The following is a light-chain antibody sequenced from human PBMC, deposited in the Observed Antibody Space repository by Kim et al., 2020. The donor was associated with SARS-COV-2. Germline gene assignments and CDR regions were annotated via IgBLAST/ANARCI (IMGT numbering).Light chain of an antibody. CDR1: SSDIGGYNY. CDR2: ELD. J-gene: IGLJ2*01. V-gene: IGLV2-8*01. Sequence: GQSVAISCTGTSSDIGGYNYVSWYQQHPGKATKLMIFELDKRPSGVPDRFSGSKSGNTASLSVSGLQAEDEADYYCSSYAGSNNVLFGGGTQLTVL. CDR3: SSYAGSNNVL.